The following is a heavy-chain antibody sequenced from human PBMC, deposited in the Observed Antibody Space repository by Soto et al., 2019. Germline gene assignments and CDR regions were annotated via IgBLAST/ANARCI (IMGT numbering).Heavy chain of an antibody. CDR2: ISSSSSYT. D-gene: IGHD3-16*01. Sequence: VQLLESGGGLVQPGGSLRLSCAASGFTFSDYYMSWIRQAPGKGLEWVSYISSSSSYTNYADSVKGRFTISRDNAKNSLYLQMNSLRAEDTAVYYCARASGFGQPLGADYWGQGTLVTVSS. CDR3: ARASGFGQPLGADY. CDR1: GFTFSDYY. J-gene: IGHJ4*02. V-gene: IGHV3-11*06.